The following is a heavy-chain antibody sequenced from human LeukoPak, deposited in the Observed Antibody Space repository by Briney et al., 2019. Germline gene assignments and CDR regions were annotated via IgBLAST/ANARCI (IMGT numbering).Heavy chain of an antibody. CDR3: ARGGCSSTSCYTGGFDY. V-gene: IGHV4-34*01. Sequence: SETLSLTCAVYGGSFSGYYWSWIRQPPGKGLEWIGEVNHSGSTNYNPSLKSRVTISVDTSKNQFSLKLSSVTAADTAVYYCARGGCSSTSCYTGGFDYWGQGTLVTVSS. CDR2: VNHSGST. CDR1: GGSFSGYY. J-gene: IGHJ4*02. D-gene: IGHD2-2*02.